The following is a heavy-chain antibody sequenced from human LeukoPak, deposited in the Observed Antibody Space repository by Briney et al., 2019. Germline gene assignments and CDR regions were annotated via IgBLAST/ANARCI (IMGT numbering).Heavy chain of an antibody. Sequence: SETLSLTCAVYGGSFSGYYWSWIRQPPGKGLEWIGEVNHSGKTNYRPSLKSRVTISVDMSKNQFSLKLTSVTAADTAIYYCARGVGEMASISDAFDIWGQGTMVTVSP. V-gene: IGHV4-34*01. J-gene: IGHJ3*02. CDR3: ARGVGEMASISDAFDI. CDR2: VNHSGKT. CDR1: GGSFSGYY. D-gene: IGHD5-24*01.